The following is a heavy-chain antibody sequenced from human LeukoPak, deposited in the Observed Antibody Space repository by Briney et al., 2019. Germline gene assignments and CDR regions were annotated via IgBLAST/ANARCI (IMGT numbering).Heavy chain of an antibody. Sequence: SETLSLTCTVSGGSISSYYWSWIRQPPGKGLEWIGYIYYSGSTNYNPSLKSRVTISVDTSKNQFSLKLSSVTAADTAVYYFSREPRAYEILTGYPLYYFDYWGQGTLVTVSS. CDR2: IYYSGST. D-gene: IGHD3-9*01. CDR1: GGSISSYY. J-gene: IGHJ4*02. CDR3: SREPRAYEILTGYPLYYFDY. V-gene: IGHV4-59*01.